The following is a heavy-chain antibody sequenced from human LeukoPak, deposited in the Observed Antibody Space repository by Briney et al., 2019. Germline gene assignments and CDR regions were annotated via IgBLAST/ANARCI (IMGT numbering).Heavy chain of an antibody. CDR1: GFTFSSYG. CDR2: IRYDGSNK. Sequence: QPGGSLRLSCAASGFTFSSYGMHWVRQAPGKGLEWVAFIRYDGSNKYYADSVKGRFTISRDNSKNTLYLQMNSLRAEDTAVYYCAKDPTYYDFWSGYHKYYFDYWGQGTLVTVSS. D-gene: IGHD3-3*01. J-gene: IGHJ4*02. CDR3: AKDPTYYDFWSGYHKYYFDY. V-gene: IGHV3-30*02.